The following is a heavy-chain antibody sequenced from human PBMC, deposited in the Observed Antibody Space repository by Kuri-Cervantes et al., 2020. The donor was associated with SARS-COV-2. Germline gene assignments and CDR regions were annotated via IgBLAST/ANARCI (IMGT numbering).Heavy chain of an antibody. V-gene: IGHV3-53*01. CDR2: IYTGDKT. CDR3: ARDLGGVSGPFDY. J-gene: IGHJ4*02. CDR1: GFTVSGNY. D-gene: IGHD3-16*01. Sequence: GESLKISCAASGFTVSGNYMSWVRQAPEKGLEWLSVIYTGDKTYYADSVKGRFTISRDNSKNTVYLQMNSLRAEDPAVYYCARDLGGVSGPFDYWGQGTLVTVSS.